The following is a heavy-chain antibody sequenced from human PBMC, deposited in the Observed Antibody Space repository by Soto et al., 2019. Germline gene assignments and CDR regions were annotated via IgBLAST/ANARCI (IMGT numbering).Heavy chain of an antibody. V-gene: IGHV1-69*04. J-gene: IGHJ6*02. D-gene: IGHD4-17*01. CDR2: IIPILGIA. CDR1: GGTFSSYA. CDR3: ATAVTTGMDV. Sequence: SVKVSCKASGGTFSSYAISWVRQAPGQGLEWMGRIIPILGIANYAQKFQGRVTITADKSTSTAYMELSSLRSDDTAVYYCATAVTTGMDVWGQGTTVTVSS.